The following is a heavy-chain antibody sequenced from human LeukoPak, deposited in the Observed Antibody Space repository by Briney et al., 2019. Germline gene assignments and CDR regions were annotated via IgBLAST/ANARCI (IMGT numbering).Heavy chain of an antibody. D-gene: IGHD2-15*01. Sequence: GESLKISCKGSGYSFTSYWIGWVRQMPGKGLEWMGNIYPGDSDTRYSPSFQGQVTISADKSTSTAYLQWSSLKASDTAKYYCARQRSFTLKGVVNPHYYYMDVWGTGTTVTISS. CDR1: GYSFTSYW. V-gene: IGHV5-51*01. J-gene: IGHJ6*03. CDR3: ARQRSFTLKGVVNPHYYYMDV. CDR2: IYPGDSDT.